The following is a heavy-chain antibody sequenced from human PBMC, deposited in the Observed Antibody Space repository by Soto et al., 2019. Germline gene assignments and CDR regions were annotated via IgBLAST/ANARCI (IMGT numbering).Heavy chain of an antibody. J-gene: IGHJ6*02. CDR1: GFTFDDYT. CDR2: ISWDGGST. V-gene: IGHV3-43*01. Sequence: HPGGSLRLSCAASGFTFDDYTMHWVRQAPGKGLEWVSLISWDGGSTYYADSVKGRFTTSRDNSKNSLYLQMNSLRTEDTALYYCAKEFYCSGGSCYPGYYYYYGMDVWGQGTTVTVSS. CDR3: AKEFYCSGGSCYPGYYYYYGMDV. D-gene: IGHD2-15*01.